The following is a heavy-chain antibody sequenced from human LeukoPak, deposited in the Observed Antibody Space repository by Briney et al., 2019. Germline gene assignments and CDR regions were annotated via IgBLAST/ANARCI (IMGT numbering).Heavy chain of an antibody. CDR3: ARGPKRPIFGVVTPAPTDY. V-gene: IGHV4-34*01. D-gene: IGHD3-3*01. Sequence: SETLSLTCAVYGGSFSGYYWSWTRQPPGKGLEWIGEINHSGSTNYNPSLKSRVTISVDTSKNHFSLKLSSVTAADTAVYYCARGPKRPIFGVVTPAPTDYWGQGTLVTVSS. CDR1: GGSFSGYY. CDR2: INHSGST. J-gene: IGHJ4*02.